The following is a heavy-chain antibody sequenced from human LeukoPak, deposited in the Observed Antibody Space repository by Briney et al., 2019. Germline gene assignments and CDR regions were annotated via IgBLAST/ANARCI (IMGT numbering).Heavy chain of an antibody. J-gene: IGHJ3*02. D-gene: IGHD3-22*01. Sequence: GGSLRLSCADSGFTASNNYMSWVRQAPGPGLEWVSVIYSGGSTYYADSVKDQFTISRDNAKNTLYLQMNSLRAEDTAVYYCARDSRQDYYDSSGYLWFAFDIWGQGTMVTVSS. CDR2: IYSGGST. CDR1: GFTASNNY. V-gene: IGHV3-53*01. CDR3: ARDSRQDYYDSSGYLWFAFDI.